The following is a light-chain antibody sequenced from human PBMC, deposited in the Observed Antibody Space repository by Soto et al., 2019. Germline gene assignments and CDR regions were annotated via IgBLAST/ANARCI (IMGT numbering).Light chain of an antibody. CDR3: QLYGSSPFT. CDR2: GAS. V-gene: IGKV3-20*01. J-gene: IGKJ2*01. Sequence: EIVLTQSPGTLSLSPGERATLSCRASQSVSSSNLAWYQQKHGQAPRLLMYGASSRATGIPDRFSGSGSGTDFTLTISRLEPEDCAVYYCQLYGSSPFTFGQGTKLELK. CDR1: QSVSSSN.